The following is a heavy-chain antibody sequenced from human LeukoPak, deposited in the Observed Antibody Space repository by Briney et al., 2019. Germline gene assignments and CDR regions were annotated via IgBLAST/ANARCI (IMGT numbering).Heavy chain of an antibody. J-gene: IGHJ4*02. CDR1: GGSISSSSYY. V-gene: IGHV4-39*01. CDR2: IHYSGST. CDR3: ALIPRFFDY. Sequence: SETLSLTCTVSGGSISSSSYYWGWIRQPPGKGLEWIGSIHYSGSTYYNPSLKSRVTISVDTSKNQFSLKLSSVTAADTAVYYCALIPRFFDYWGQGTLVPVSS. D-gene: IGHD3-16*01.